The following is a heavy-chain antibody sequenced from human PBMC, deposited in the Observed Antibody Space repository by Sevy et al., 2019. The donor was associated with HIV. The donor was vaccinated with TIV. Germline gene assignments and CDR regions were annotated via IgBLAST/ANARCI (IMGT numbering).Heavy chain of an antibody. CDR2: IRSKANSYAT. J-gene: IGHJ4*02. CDR3: TGGGKGYCSGGSCYSTTNDY. Sequence: GGSLRLSCAASGFTFSGSAMHWVRQASGKGLEWVGRIRSKANSYATAYAASVKGRFTIPRDDSKNTAYLQMNSLKTEATAVYYCTGGGKGYCSGGSCYSTTNDYWGQGTLVTVSS. V-gene: IGHV3-73*01. CDR1: GFTFSGSA. D-gene: IGHD2-15*01.